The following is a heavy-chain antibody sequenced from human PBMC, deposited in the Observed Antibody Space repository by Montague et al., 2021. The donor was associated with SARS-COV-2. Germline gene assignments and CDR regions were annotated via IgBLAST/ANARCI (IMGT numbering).Heavy chain of an antibody. V-gene: IGHV3-7*04. D-gene: IGHD5-12*01. J-gene: IGHJ4*02. CDR2: IKGDRSEK. Sequence: SLRLSCAASGLTFSVYWMSWVRQAPGKGLEWVANIKGDRSEKYYVDSVKGRFTISRDNAKNSLYLQMNSLRAEDTAVYYCARGGGGYDYWGQGTLVTVSS. CDR3: ARGGGGYDY. CDR1: GLTFSVYW.